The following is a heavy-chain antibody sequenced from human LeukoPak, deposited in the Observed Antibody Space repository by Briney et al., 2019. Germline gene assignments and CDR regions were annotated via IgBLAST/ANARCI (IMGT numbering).Heavy chain of an antibody. J-gene: IGHJ4*02. CDR2: ISYDGSNK. Sequence: GGSLRLSCAASGFTFSSYWMHWVRQAPGKGLEWVAVISYDGSNKYYADSVKGRFTISRDNSKNTLYLQMNSLRAEDTAVYYCAKDRVVVAAFFDYWGQGTLVTVSS. CDR3: AKDRVVVAAFFDY. CDR1: GFTFSSYW. V-gene: IGHV3-30*18. D-gene: IGHD2-15*01.